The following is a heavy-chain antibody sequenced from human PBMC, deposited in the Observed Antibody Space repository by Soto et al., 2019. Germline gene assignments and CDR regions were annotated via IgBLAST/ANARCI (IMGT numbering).Heavy chain of an antibody. V-gene: IGHV4-30-4*01. CDR1: GGSISSGDYY. CDR3: ARDPGGPRLLWFGQNHNWFDP. Sequence: ASETLSLTCTVSGGSISSGDYYWSWIRQPPGKGLEWIGYIYYSGSTYYNPSLKSRVTISVDTSKNQFSLKLSSVTAADTAVYYCARDPGGPRLLWFGQNHNWFDPWGQGTLVTVSS. J-gene: IGHJ5*02. CDR2: IYYSGST. D-gene: IGHD3-10*01.